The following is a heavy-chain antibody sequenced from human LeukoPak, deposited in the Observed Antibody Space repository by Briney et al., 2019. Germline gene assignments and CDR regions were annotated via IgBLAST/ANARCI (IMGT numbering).Heavy chain of an antibody. Sequence: GGSLRLSCAPSGFTFSSYGMHWVRQAPGKGLEWVAFIRHDGSDEHYADSVKGRFTISRDNSKNTLYLQMNSLRAEDTAVYYCAKGSSSSWYWGYYFDYWGQGTLVTVSS. D-gene: IGHD6-13*01. J-gene: IGHJ4*02. CDR2: IRHDGSDE. CDR3: AKGSSSSWYWGYYFDY. V-gene: IGHV3-30*02. CDR1: GFTFSSYG.